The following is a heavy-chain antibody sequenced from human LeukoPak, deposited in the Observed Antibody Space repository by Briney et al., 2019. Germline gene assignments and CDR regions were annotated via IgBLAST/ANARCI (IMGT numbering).Heavy chain of an antibody. D-gene: IGHD1-26*01. V-gene: IGHV4-34*01. CDR3: ARRATIQMYYFDY. Sequence: SETLSLTCAVYGGSFSGYYWSWIRQPPGKGLEWIGEINHSGSTNYNPSLKSRVTISVDTSKNQFSLKLSSVTAADTAVYYCARRATIQMYYFDYWGQGTLVTVSS. CDR2: INHSGST. CDR1: GGSFSGYY. J-gene: IGHJ4*02.